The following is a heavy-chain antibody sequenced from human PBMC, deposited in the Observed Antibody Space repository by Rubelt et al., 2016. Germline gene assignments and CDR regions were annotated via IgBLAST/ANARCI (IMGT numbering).Heavy chain of an antibody. CDR1: GGTFSSYA. V-gene: IGHV1-69*01. J-gene: IGHJ6*02. CDR3: ARDVGRWTGTTYYYYGMDV. D-gene: IGHD1-7*01. CDR2: IIPIFGTA. Sequence: QVQLVQSGAEVKKPGSSVKVSCKASGGTFSSYAISWVRQAPGQGLEWMGGIIPIFGTANYAQKFQGRVTITADESTSTGYMELSSLRSEDTAVYYCARDVGRWTGTTYYYYGMDVWGQGTTVTVSS.